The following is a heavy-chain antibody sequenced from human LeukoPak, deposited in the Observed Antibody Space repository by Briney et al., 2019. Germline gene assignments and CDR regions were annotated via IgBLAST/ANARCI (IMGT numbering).Heavy chain of an antibody. D-gene: IGHD3-22*01. J-gene: IGHJ3*01. CDR1: GFNFSTYA. V-gene: IGHV3-23*01. CDR3: AKDYYYDPVDAFDV. CDR2: IGARYGST. Sequence: PGGSLRLSCAASGFNFSTYAMSCVRQAPGKGLEWVSCIGARYGSTFYADSVKGRFTISRDNSKNTLYLQMNSLRAEDTAVYYCAKDYYYDPVDAFDVWGQGTMVSVSS.